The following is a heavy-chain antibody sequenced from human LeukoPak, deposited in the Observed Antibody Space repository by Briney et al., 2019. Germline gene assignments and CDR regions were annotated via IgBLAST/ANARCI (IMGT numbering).Heavy chain of an antibody. J-gene: IGHJ4*02. CDR3: ARRSVGYSYARDY. CDR1: GFTFSSYA. Sequence: GGSLRLSCAASGFTFSSYAMSWVRQAPGKGLEWVSAISGSGGSTYYADSVKGRFTIFRDNSKNTLYLQMNSLRAEDTAVYYCARRSVGYSYARDYWGQGTLVTVSS. D-gene: IGHD5-18*01. CDR2: ISGSGGST. V-gene: IGHV3-23*01.